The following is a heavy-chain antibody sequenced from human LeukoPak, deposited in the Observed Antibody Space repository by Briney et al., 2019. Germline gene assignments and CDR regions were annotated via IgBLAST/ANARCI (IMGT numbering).Heavy chain of an antibody. V-gene: IGHV3-7*01. CDR3: ASGNYFDY. CDR1: GFTFSNTW. Sequence: QAGGSLRLSCAASGFTFSNTWMSWARQAPGKGLECVANIKPDGSEKYYVDSVKGRLTISRDNAKNSLFLQLNNLRTEDTAVYYCASGNYFDYWGQGTLVTVSS. J-gene: IGHJ4*02. CDR2: IKPDGSEK.